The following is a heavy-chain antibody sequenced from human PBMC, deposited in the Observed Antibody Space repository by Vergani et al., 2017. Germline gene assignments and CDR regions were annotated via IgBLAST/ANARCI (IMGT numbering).Heavy chain of an antibody. J-gene: IGHJ6*03. D-gene: IGHD3-16*02. Sequence: QLQLQESGSGLVKPSQTLSLTCAVSGDSITNGGFSWNWIRQPPGKGPEWIGYIFPSGYSDYNPSLKNRVFISLDKSKNQFSLWVNSVTAADTAVYFCARASLRALVGYYYYMDVWGKGKTVVVSS. V-gene: IGHV4-30-2*01. CDR3: ARASLRALVGYYYYMDV. CDR1: GDSITNGGFS. CDR2: IFPSGYS.